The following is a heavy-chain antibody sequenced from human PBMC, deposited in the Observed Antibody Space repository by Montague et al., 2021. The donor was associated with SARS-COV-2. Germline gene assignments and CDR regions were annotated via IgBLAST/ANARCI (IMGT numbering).Heavy chain of an antibody. J-gene: IGHJ4*02. V-gene: IGHV4-59*07. D-gene: IGHD2-15*01. CDR2: VYYNGNT. Sequence: SDTLSLTRNVSGGSLSSYYWSWIRRPPGKGLEWIGYVYYNGNTNYNPSLKSRIILSVDTSKNHSSLKVSSVTAADTAVYYCARGSKWSHYFDYWGQGTLVTVSS. CDR3: ARGSKWSHYFDY. CDR1: GGSLSSYY.